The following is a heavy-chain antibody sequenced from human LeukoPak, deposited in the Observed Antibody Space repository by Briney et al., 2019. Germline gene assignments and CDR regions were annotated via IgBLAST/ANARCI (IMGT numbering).Heavy chain of an antibody. CDR3: ARGIEWRYYDFWSGYFNDY. V-gene: IGHV1-2*02. J-gene: IGHJ4*02. Sequence: ASVKVSCKASGYTFTGYYMHWVRQAPGQGLEWMGWINPNSGGTNYAQKFQGRVTMTRNTSISTAYMELSSLRSEDTAVYYCARGIEWRYYDFWSGYFNDYWGQGTLVTVSS. D-gene: IGHD3-3*01. CDR2: INPNSGGT. CDR1: GYTFTGYY.